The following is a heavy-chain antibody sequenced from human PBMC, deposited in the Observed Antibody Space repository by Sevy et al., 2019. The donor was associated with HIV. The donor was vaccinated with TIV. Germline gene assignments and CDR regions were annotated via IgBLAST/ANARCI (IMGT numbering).Heavy chain of an antibody. CDR2: IYYSGST. J-gene: IGHJ3*02. CDR3: ARDQDLDYIGAFDI. CDR1: GGSVSSGSYY. Sequence: SETLSLTCTVSGGSVSSGSYYWSWIRQPPGKGLEWIGYIYYSGSTNYNPSLKSRVTISVDTSKNQFSLKLSSVTAADTAVHYCARDQDLDYIGAFDIWGQGTMVTVSS. D-gene: IGHD2-2*02. V-gene: IGHV4-61*01.